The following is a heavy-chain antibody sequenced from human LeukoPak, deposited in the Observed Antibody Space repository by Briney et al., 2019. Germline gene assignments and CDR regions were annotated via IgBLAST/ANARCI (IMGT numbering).Heavy chain of an antibody. Sequence: ASVKVSCKASGYTFTSYAMHWVRQAPGQRLEWMGWINGGNGNTEYSQKFQGRVTITRDTSASTAYMELSSLRSEDTAVYYCARSGPSVVVITSRFDPWGQGTLVTVSS. J-gene: IGHJ5*02. CDR3: ARSGPSVVVITSRFDP. CDR2: INGGNGNT. D-gene: IGHD3-22*01. CDR1: GYTFTSYA. V-gene: IGHV1-3*01.